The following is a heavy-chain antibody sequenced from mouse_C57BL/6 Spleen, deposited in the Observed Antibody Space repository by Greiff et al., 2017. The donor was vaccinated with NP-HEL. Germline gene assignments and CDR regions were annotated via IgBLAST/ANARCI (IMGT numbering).Heavy chain of an antibody. V-gene: IGHV5-6*01. Sequence: DVQLQESGGDLVKPGGSLKLSCAASGFTFSSYGLSWVRQTPDKRLEWVATISSGGSYTYYPDSVKGRFTISRDNDKNTLYLQMSSLKSEDTAMYYFARHHYDYDEGFAYWGQGTLVTVSA. CDR3: ARHHYDYDEGFAY. CDR2: ISSGGSYT. CDR1: GFTFSSYG. J-gene: IGHJ3*01. D-gene: IGHD2-4*01.